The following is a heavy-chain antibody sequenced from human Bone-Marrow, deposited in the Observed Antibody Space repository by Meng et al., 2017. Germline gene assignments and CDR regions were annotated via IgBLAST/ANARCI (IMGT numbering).Heavy chain of an antibody. Sequence: SETLSLTCTVSGGSISSYYWSWIRQPAGKGLEWIGRIYTSGSTNYNPSLKSRVTMSVDTSKNQFSLKLSSVTAADTAVYYCAILPVRCGGDCRSDYWGQGTLVTVSS. D-gene: IGHD2-21*02. J-gene: IGHJ4*02. CDR1: GGSISSYY. CDR2: IYTSGST. CDR3: AILPVRCGGDCRSDY. V-gene: IGHV4-4*07.